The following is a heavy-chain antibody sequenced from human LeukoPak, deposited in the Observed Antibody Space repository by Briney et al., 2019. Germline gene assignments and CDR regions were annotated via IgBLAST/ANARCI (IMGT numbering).Heavy chain of an antibody. D-gene: IGHD2-21*01. Sequence: GGSLRLSCAASGFTFSRDSMNWVRQAPGKGLEWVSYINGGGSPIFYADAVRGGFTISRDNAKNSLHLQMNSLRAEDTAVYYCVRDNPRCCGVIPANIDDYWGQGTLVTVSS. CDR1: GFTFSRDS. CDR3: VRDNPRCCGVIPANIDDY. J-gene: IGHJ4*02. V-gene: IGHV3-48*01. CDR2: INGGGSPI.